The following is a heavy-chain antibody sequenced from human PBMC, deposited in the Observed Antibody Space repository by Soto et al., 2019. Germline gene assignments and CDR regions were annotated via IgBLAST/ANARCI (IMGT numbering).Heavy chain of an antibody. D-gene: IGHD3-9*01. CDR3: ARGYFDWLLRV. Sequence: PSETLSLTCTVSGGSISSYYWSWIRQPPGKGLEWIGYIYYSGSTNYNPSLKSRVTISVDTSKNQFSLKLSSVTAADTAVYYCARGYFDWLLRVWGQGTLVTVSS. V-gene: IGHV4-59*01. CDR1: GGSISSYY. J-gene: IGHJ4*02. CDR2: IYYSGST.